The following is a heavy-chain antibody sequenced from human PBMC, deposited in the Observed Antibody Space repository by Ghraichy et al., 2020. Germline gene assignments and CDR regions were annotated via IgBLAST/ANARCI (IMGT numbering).Heavy chain of an antibody. V-gene: IGHV3-30-3*02. CDR1: GFIFSNYA. CDR3: ATDQQRRTGHHGDGMDV. D-gene: IGHD1/OR15-1a*01. Sequence: GGSLRLSCAASGFIFSNYAMHWVRQAPGKGPEWVAVISFDGSVEKYGASVRGRFTISRDNSKKFIYLQLTSVRREDTAVYYCATDQQRRTGHHGDGMDVWGQGTTVIVSS. J-gene: IGHJ6*02. CDR2: ISFDGSVE.